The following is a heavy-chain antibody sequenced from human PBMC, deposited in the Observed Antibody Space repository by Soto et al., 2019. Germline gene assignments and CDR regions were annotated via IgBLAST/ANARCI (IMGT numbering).Heavy chain of an antibody. CDR2: INPNSGGT. V-gene: IGHV1-2*04. J-gene: IGHJ4*02. CDR3: ARGPRKYYYDSSGYYPLDY. CDR1: GYTFTGYY. D-gene: IGHD3-22*01. Sequence: ASVKVSCKASGYTFTGYYMHWVRQAPGQGLEWMGWINPNSGGTNYAQKFQGWVTMTRDTSISTAYMELSRLRSDDTAVYYCARGPRKYYYDSSGYYPLDYWGQGTLVTVS.